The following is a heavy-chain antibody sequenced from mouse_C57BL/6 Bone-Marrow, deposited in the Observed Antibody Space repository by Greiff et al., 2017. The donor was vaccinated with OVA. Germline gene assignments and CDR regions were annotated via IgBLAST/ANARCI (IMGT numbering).Heavy chain of an antibody. J-gene: IGHJ3*01. Sequence: EVQLVESGGGLVKPGGSLKLSCAASGFTFSSYAMSWVRQTPEKRLEWVATISDGGSYTYYPDNVKGRFTISRDNAKNNLYLQMSHLKSEDTAMYYCAGRAYWGQGTLVTVSA. CDR3: AGRAY. CDR2: ISDGGSYT. CDR1: GFTFSSYA. V-gene: IGHV5-4*03.